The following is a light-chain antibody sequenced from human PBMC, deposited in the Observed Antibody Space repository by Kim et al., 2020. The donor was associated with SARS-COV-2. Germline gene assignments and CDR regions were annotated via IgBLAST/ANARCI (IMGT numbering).Light chain of an antibody. Sequence: GQSVTISCTGTSSDVGSYNRVSWYQQPPGTAPKLMIYEDSNRPSGVPDRFSGSKSGNTASLTISGLQAEDEADYYCSSYTSSSTVVFGGGTQLTVL. CDR2: EDS. CDR3: SSYTSSSTVV. J-gene: IGLJ2*01. CDR1: SSDVGSYNR. V-gene: IGLV2-18*02.